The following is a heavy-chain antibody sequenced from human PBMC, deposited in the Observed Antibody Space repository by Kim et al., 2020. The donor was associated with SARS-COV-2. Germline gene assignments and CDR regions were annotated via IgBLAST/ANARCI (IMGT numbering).Heavy chain of an antibody. CDR1: GGSISSSSYY. CDR2: IYYSGST. D-gene: IGHD6-19*01. Sequence: SETLSLTCTVSGGSISSSSYYWGWIRQPPGKGLEWIGSIYYSGSTYYNPSLKSRVTIPVDTSKNQFSLKLSSVTAADTAVYYCARQDLEGQWLVFGDYWGPGTLVTVSS. CDR3: ARQDLEGQWLVFGDY. J-gene: IGHJ4*02. V-gene: IGHV4-39*01.